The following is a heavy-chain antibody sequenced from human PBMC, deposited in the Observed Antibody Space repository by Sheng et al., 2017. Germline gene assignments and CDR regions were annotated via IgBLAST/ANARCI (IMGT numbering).Heavy chain of an antibody. V-gene: IGHV1-69*01. Sequence: QVQLVQSGAEVKKPGSSVKVSCKASGGTFSSYAISWVRQAPGQGLEWMGGIIPIFGTANYAQKFQGRVTITADESTSTAYMELSSLRSEDTAVYYCARARSPAAITSYYYYGMDVWGQGTTVTVSS. D-gene: IGHD2-2*02. J-gene: IGHJ6*02. CDR2: IIPIFGTA. CDR3: ARARSPAAITSYYYYGMDV. CDR1: GGTFSSYA.